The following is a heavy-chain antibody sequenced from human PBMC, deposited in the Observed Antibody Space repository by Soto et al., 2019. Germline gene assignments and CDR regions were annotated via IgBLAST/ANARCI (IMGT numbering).Heavy chain of an antibody. CDR2: INAGNGNT. CDR1: GYTFTSYA. Sequence: QVQLVQSGAEVKKPGASVKGSCKASGYTFTSYAMHWVRQAPGQRLEWMGWINAGNGNTKYSQKLQGRVTITRDTSASTAYMELSSLRCEDTAVYYCARTGQGTDFWSGYHANFDYWGQGTLVTVSS. CDR3: ARTGQGTDFWSGYHANFDY. J-gene: IGHJ4*02. V-gene: IGHV1-3*01. D-gene: IGHD3-3*01.